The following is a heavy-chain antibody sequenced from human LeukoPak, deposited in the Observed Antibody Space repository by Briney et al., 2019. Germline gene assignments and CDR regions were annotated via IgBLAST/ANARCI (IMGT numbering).Heavy chain of an antibody. CDR1: GFTFSSYW. CDR2: ISGSGAGT. CDR3: AKDNGDQYAQLVEVDYYYYMDV. D-gene: IGHD6-6*01. V-gene: IGHV3-23*01. J-gene: IGHJ6*03. Sequence: PGGSLRLSCAASGFTFSSYWMSWVRQAPGKGLEWVSGISGSGAGTYYADSVKGRFTISRDNSKNTLYLQMNSLRAEDTAVYYCAKDNGDQYAQLVEVDYYYYMDVWGEGTTVTVSS.